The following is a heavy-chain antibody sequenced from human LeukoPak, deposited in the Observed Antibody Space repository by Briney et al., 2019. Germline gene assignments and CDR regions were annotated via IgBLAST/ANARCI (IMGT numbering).Heavy chain of an antibody. CDR2: IYCSGST. Sequence: PSETLSLTCTVSGGSISSYYWSWIRQPPGKGLEWIGYIYCSGSTNYNPSLKSRVTISVDTSKNQFSLKLSSVTAADTAVYYCARVRGPPYYWFDPWGQGTLVTVSS. CDR3: ARVRGPPYYWFDP. CDR1: GGSISSYY. V-gene: IGHV4-59*12. J-gene: IGHJ5*02. D-gene: IGHD3-10*01.